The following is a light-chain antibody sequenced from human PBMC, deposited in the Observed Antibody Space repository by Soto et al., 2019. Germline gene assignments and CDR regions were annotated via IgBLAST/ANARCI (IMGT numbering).Light chain of an antibody. Sequence: EIVMTQSPATLSVSPGERATLSCRASQSVSSNLAWYQQKPGQAPRLLIYGASTRATGIPARFSGSGSGTEFTLTISSLQSGDFAVYYCQQYSDWPPWTFGQGTKVDIK. CDR1: QSVSSN. V-gene: IGKV3-15*01. J-gene: IGKJ1*01. CDR2: GAS. CDR3: QQYSDWPPWT.